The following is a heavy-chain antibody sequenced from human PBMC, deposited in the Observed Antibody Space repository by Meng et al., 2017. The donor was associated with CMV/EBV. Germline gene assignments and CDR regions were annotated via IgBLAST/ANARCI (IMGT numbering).Heavy chain of an antibody. CDR1: CGSFSGYS. CDR3: ARGQRWLQPIDY. V-gene: IGHV4-34*01. Sequence: CAVYCGSFSGYSWRWLPQPPGKGLEWIGEINHSGSTNYNPSLKSRVTISVDTSKNQFSLKLSSVTAADTAVYYCARGQRWLQPIDYWGQGTLVTVSS. CDR2: INHSGST. D-gene: IGHD5-24*01. J-gene: IGHJ4*02.